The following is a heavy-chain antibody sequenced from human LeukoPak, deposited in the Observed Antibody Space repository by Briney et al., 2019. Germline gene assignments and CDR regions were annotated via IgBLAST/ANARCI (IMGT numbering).Heavy chain of an antibody. D-gene: IGHD3-9*01. CDR3: TKGDWADC. CDR1: GFTFSSYG. Sequence: GGSLRLSCAASGFTFSSYGMSWVRQAPGKGLEWVSVISGSGGSTYYAGSVKGRFTISRDNSKNTLYLQMNSLRAEDTALYYCTKGDWADCWGQGALVTVSS. V-gene: IGHV3-23*01. J-gene: IGHJ4*02. CDR2: ISGSGGST.